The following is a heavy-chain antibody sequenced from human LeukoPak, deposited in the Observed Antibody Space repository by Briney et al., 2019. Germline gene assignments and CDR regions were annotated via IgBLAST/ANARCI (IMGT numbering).Heavy chain of an antibody. Sequence: PSETLSLTRTVSGGSISSYCWSWIRQPPGKGLEWIGYIYYSGSTYYNPSLKSRVTISVDTSKNQFSLKLSSVTAADTAVYYCASGSSWFDYWGQGTLVTVSS. CDR1: GGSISSYC. D-gene: IGHD6-13*01. CDR2: IYYSGST. CDR3: ASGSSWFDY. V-gene: IGHV4-59*01. J-gene: IGHJ4*02.